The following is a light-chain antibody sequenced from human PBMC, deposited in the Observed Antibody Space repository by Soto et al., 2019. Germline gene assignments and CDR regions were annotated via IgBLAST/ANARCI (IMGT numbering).Light chain of an antibody. CDR1: QNIRGNE. CDR3: QDYGTSAPWT. V-gene: IGKV3-20*01. CDR2: RGS. J-gene: IGKJ1*01. Sequence: EVVLTQSPGTLSWSPGERATLSCRASQNIRGNELAWYQQKPGQAPRLLIYRGSSRATGIPDRFSGRGSGTDFTLTISRLEPEDFAVYHCQDYGTSAPWTFGQGTKVEIK.